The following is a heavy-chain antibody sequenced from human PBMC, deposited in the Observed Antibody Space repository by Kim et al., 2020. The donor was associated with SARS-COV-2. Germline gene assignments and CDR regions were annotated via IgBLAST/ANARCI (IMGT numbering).Heavy chain of an antibody. CDR2: ISGSGGST. Sequence: GGSLRLSCAASGFTFSSYAMSWVRQAPGKGLEWVSAISGSGGSTSYADSVKGRFTISRDNSTNTLYLQMNRLRAEDTAVYYCAKGYSSGWDLGFDPWGQGTLVTVSS. CDR3: AKGYSSGWDLGFDP. V-gene: IGHV3-23*01. CDR1: GFTFSSYA. D-gene: IGHD6-19*01. J-gene: IGHJ5*02.